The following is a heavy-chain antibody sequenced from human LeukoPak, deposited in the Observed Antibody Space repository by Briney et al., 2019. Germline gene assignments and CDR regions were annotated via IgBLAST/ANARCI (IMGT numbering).Heavy chain of an antibody. J-gene: IGHJ4*02. CDR2: ITGSGGST. CDR3: ARGLGISSGWYVNY. D-gene: IGHD6-19*01. CDR1: GFTFSNYG. Sequence: GGSLRLPCAASGFTFSNYGLSWVRQAPGKGLEWVSGITGSGGSTYYADSVKGRFTISRDNSKNTLYLQMNSLRAEDTAVYYCARGLGISSGWYVNYWGQGTLVTVSS. V-gene: IGHV3-23*01.